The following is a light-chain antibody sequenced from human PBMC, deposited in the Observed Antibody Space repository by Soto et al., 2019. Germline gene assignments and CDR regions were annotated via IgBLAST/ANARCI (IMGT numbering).Light chain of an antibody. J-gene: IGLJ1*01. Sequence: QSVLTQPASVSGSPGQSITISCTGTSSDVGGYNHVSWYQHHPGKAPKLMIYEVSNRPSGVSNRFSGSKSGNTASLTISGLQADDEADYYCCSYAGTYVFGTGTKV. CDR3: CSYAGTYV. CDR2: EVS. CDR1: SSDVGGYNH. V-gene: IGLV2-14*01.